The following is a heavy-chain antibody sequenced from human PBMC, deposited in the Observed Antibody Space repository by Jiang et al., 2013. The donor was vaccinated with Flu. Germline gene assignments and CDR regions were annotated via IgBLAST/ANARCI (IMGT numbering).Heavy chain of an antibody. Sequence: SGAEVKKPGSSVKVSCKASGGTFSSYAISWVRQAPGQGLEWMGRIIPILGIANYAQKFQGRVTITADKSTSTAYMELSSLRSEDTAVYYCAVIGESDAFDIWGQGTMVTVSS. CDR3: AVIGESDAFDI. CDR1: GGTFSSYA. D-gene: IGHD3-10*01. CDR2: IIPILGIA. V-gene: IGHV1-69*04. J-gene: IGHJ3*02.